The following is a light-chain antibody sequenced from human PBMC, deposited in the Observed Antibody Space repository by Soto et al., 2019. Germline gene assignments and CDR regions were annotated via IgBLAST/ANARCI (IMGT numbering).Light chain of an antibody. V-gene: IGKV3-20*01. J-gene: IGKJ3*01. CDR2: AAS. Sequence: EIVLTQSPGTLSLSTGERATLSCRASQSINNRYLAWYQQKPDQAPRLLIYAASSRATGIPDRFSGSGSGTNFTLTISRLEPEDFAVYYCQQFGSSPGFTFGPGTTVDIK. CDR3: QQFGSSPGFT. CDR1: QSINNRY.